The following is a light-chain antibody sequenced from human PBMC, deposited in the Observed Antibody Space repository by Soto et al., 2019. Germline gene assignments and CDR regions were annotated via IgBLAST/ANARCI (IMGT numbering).Light chain of an antibody. CDR2: KIS. Sequence: DILLTQTRLSSPVTLGQPASISCRSSQSLVHIDGNTYFNWLQQRPGQPPRLLIYKISNRFHGVTHRFSGSGARTDFTLKISRLEAEEVGIYYCMQTTQSYTFGQGTRLEIK. CDR3: MQTTQSYT. J-gene: IGKJ2*01. V-gene: IGKV2-24*01. CDR1: QSLVHIDGNTY.